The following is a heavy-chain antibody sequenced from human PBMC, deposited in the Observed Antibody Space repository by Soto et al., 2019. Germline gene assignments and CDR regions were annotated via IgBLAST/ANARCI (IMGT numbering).Heavy chain of an antibody. CDR3: ARAFRRTTVTTFYYYYGMDV. D-gene: IGHD4-4*01. J-gene: IGHJ6*02. CDR1: GGTFSSYT. V-gene: IGHV1-69*02. Sequence: QVQLVQSGAEVKKPGSSVKVSCKASGGTFSSYTISWVRQAPGQGLEWMGRIIPILGIANYAQKFQGRVTITADKSTSTAYMELSSLRSEDTAVYYCARAFRRTTVTTFYYYYGMDVWGQGTTVTVSS. CDR2: IIPILGIA.